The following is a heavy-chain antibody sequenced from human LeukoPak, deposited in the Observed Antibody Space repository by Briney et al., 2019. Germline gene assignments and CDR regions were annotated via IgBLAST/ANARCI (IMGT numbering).Heavy chain of an antibody. J-gene: IGHJ4*02. V-gene: IGHV3-33*01. CDR2: IWYDGSNK. CDR3: ARDCSSTRCIDY. D-gene: IGHD2-2*01. CDR1: GFTFRSYG. Sequence: GRSLRLSCAASGFTFRSYGMHWVRQAPGKGLEWVAVIWYDGSNKYYADSVKGRFTISRDNSKNTLYLQMDSLRAEDTAVYNYARDCSSTRCIDYWGQGTLVTVSS.